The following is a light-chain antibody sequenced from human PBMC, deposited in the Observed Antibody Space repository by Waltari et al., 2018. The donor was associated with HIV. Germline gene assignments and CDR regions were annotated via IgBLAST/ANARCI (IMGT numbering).Light chain of an antibody. Sequence: DIQMTQSPSSLSASVGDRVTITCRASQGISSYLNWYQQKPGKAPKLLIYAASSLQSGVPSRFSGSGSGTDFTLTISSLQPEHFATYYCQQSYSTPYSFGQGTKLEIK. V-gene: IGKV1-39*01. J-gene: IGKJ2*03. CDR2: AAS. CDR3: QQSYSTPYS. CDR1: QGISSY.